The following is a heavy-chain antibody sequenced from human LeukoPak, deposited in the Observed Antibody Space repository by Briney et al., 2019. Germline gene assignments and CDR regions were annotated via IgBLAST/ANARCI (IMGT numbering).Heavy chain of an antibody. J-gene: IGHJ4*02. Sequence: PGGSLRLSCAASGFTFSNHWMHWVRQAPGKGLMWVSRINRDGSRTDYADSVKGRFTISRDDAKNTLYLQVNSLRAEDTAVYYCARDMGITGADDCWGQGTLVIVSS. V-gene: IGHV3-74*01. CDR2: INRDGSRT. CDR3: ARDMGITGADDC. CDR1: GFTFSNHW. D-gene: IGHD6-13*01.